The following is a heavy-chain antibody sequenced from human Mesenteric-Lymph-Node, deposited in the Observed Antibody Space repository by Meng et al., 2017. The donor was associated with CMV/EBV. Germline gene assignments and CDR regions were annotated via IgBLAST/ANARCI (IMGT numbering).Heavy chain of an antibody. CDR2: ITRSSNTI. CDR1: GFSFNSYS. V-gene: IGHV3-48*04. Sequence: GGSLRLSCEVSGFSFNSYSMNWVRQAPGKGLEWLAYITRSSNTIYYADSVKGRFTISRDNAKNSLYLQMNSLRAEDTAVYYCARDDTREGAFDIWGQGTMVTVSS. J-gene: IGHJ3*02. CDR3: ARDDTREGAFDI. D-gene: IGHD1-26*01.